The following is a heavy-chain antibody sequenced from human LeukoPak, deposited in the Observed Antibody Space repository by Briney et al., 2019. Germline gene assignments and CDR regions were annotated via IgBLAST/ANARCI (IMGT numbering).Heavy chain of an antibody. D-gene: IGHD3-16*01. CDR2: INQDGSRK. V-gene: IGHV3-7*01. CDR1: GFTFSKSW. CDR3: ARDPGWGALDH. J-gene: IGHJ4*02. Sequence: GGSLRLSCAASGFTFSKSWMSWVRQAPGKGLEWVAIINQDGSRKSSADSVKGRFTISRDNAKNLLYLQMNSLRAEDTAVYYCARDPGWGALDHWGQGTPVTVS.